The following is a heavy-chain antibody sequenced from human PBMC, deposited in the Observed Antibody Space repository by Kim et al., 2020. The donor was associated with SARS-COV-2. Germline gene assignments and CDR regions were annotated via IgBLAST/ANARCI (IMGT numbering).Heavy chain of an antibody. CDR2: IYYSGST. D-gene: IGHD3-22*01. Sequence: SETLSLTCTVSGGSISSSSYYWGWIRQPPGKGLEWIGSIYYSGSTYYNPSLKSRVTISVDTSKNQFSLKLSSVTAADTAVYYCARGLSTDYYDSSRFDYWGQGTLVTVSS. J-gene: IGHJ4*02. CDR1: GGSISSSSYY. V-gene: IGHV4-39*07. CDR3: ARGLSTDYYDSSRFDY.